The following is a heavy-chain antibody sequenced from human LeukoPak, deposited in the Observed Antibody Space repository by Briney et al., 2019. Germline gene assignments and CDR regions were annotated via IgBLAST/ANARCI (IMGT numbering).Heavy chain of an antibody. CDR2: IKQDGSEK. V-gene: IGHV3-7*01. D-gene: IGHD2-21*02. Sequence: GGSLRLSCAASGFTFRSYGMSWVRQAPGKGLEWVANIKQDGSEKYYVDSVKGRFTISRDNAKNSLYLQMNSLRAEDTAVYYCARDGANCGGDCYSVYYYYYMDVWGKGTTVTVSS. J-gene: IGHJ6*03. CDR3: ARDGANCGGDCYSVYYYYYMDV. CDR1: GFTFRSYG.